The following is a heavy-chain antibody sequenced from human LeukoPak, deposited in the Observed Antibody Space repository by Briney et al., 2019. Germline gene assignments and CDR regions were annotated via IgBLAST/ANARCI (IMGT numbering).Heavy chain of an antibody. D-gene: IGHD3-22*01. Sequence: GSLRLSCAASGFTFSSYWMSWVRQAPGKGLEWVANIKQDGSEKYYVDSVKGRFTISGDNAKNSLYLQMNSLRAEDTAVYYCARGYDYYYDSSGCPDYWGQGTLVTVSS. J-gene: IGHJ4*02. CDR1: GFTFSSYW. V-gene: IGHV3-7*01. CDR2: IKQDGSEK. CDR3: ARGYDYYYDSSGCPDY.